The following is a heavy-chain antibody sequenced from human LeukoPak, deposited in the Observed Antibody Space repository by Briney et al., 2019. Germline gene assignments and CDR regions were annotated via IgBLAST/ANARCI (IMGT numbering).Heavy chain of an antibody. D-gene: IGHD1-26*01. CDR3: VTDRSGSYDY. Sequence: SETLSLTCTVSGASISSFYRSWLRQPAGKGLEWIGRIYTSGGTNYNPSLKSRVTMSIDTSKNQFSLKLYSVTAADTAVYYCVTDRSGSYDYWGQGILVTVSS. V-gene: IGHV4-4*07. J-gene: IGHJ4*02. CDR2: IYTSGGT. CDR1: GASISSFY.